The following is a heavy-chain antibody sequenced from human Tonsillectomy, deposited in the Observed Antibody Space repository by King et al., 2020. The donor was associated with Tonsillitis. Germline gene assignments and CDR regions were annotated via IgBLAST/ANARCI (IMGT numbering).Heavy chain of an antibody. Sequence: VQLVESGGGVVQPGRSLRLSCAASGFTFSTYGMHWVRQAPGKGLQWVAVISYDGSNKYYADSVKGRFTISRDNSKNTLYLQMNSLRAEDTAVYYCAKETPVADGIYVWGQGTTVTVSS. J-gene: IGHJ6*02. D-gene: IGHD2-15*01. CDR1: GFTFSTYG. CDR2: ISYDGSNK. CDR3: AKETPVADGIYV. V-gene: IGHV3-30*18.